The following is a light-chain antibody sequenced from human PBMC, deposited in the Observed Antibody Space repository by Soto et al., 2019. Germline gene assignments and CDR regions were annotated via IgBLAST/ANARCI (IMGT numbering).Light chain of an antibody. CDR2: GTS. CDR3: QQYLSWT. V-gene: IGKV3-20*01. Sequence: EIVLTQSPGTLSVSPGERATLSCRASQTISSNYLAWYQQKPGQAPSLLIYGTSSRATGIQDRFSGSGSGTDFTLTISRLEPEDSAIYYCQQYLSWTFGQGTKVEIK. J-gene: IGKJ1*01. CDR1: QTISSNY.